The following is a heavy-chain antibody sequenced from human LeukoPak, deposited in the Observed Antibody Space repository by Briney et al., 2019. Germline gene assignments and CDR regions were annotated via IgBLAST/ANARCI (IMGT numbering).Heavy chain of an antibody. CDR2: ISSSTSTI. V-gene: IGHV3-48*02. CDR3: AREVRGVIVFGY. CDR1: VFTFITYN. D-gene: IGHD3-10*01. J-gene: IGHJ4*02. Sequence: GGSLRPSCAPSVFTFITYNTKCVSRAPGKGLGRVSYISSSTSTIYYADAVKGRFTISRDNAKNSLYLQMNSLRDEDTAVYYCAREVRGVIVFGYWGQGTLVTVSS.